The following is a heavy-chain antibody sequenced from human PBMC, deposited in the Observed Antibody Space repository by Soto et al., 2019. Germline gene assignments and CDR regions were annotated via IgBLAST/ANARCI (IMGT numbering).Heavy chain of an antibody. D-gene: IGHD4-17*01. CDR1: GYTFTSYG. Sequence: ASVKVSCKASGYTFTSYGISWVRQAPGQGLEWMGWIGAYNGNTNYAQKLQGRVTMTTDTSTSTAYMELRSLRSDDTAVYYCARDPYGDYDKYFQHWGQGTLVTVSS. CDR3: ARDPYGDYDKYFQH. CDR2: IGAYNGNT. V-gene: IGHV1-18*01. J-gene: IGHJ1*01.